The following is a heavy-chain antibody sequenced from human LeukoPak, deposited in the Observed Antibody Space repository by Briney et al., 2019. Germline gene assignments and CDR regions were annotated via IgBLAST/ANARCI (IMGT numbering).Heavy chain of an antibody. V-gene: IGHV4-30-4*07. D-gene: IGHD3-22*01. CDR1: GGSISSGGYS. CDR3: ARVDHTSGYFADY. J-gene: IGHJ4*02. Sequence: PSETLSLTCAVSGGSISSGGYSWRWIRQPPGKGLEWIGYFYYSGGTYYSPSRKSRLTISVDTSKNQFSLKLSSVAAADTAVYYCARVDHTSGYFADYWGQGTLVTVSS. CDR2: FYYSGGT.